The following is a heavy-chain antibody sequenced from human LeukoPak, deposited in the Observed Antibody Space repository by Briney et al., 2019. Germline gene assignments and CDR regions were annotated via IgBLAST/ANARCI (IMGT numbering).Heavy chain of an antibody. CDR2: INPSGGST. D-gene: IGHD2-15*01. CDR1: GYTFTSYY. V-gene: IGHV1-46*01. Sequence: ASVKVSCKASGYTFTSYYMHWVRQAPGQGLEWMGIINPSGGSTSYAQKFQGRVTMTRDTSTSTVYMELSGLRSEDTAVYYCARDRYCSGGSCYQGGRALPDYWGQGTLVTVSS. J-gene: IGHJ4*02. CDR3: ARDRYCSGGSCYQGGRALPDY.